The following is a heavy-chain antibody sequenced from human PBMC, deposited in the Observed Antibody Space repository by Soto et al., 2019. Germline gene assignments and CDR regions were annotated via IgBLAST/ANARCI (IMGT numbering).Heavy chain of an antibody. CDR1: GDSFNTFA. CDR3: ARPYYDSSGYYLWYFDY. J-gene: IGHJ4*02. D-gene: IGHD3-22*01. CDR2: IIPNFDTP. V-gene: IGHV1-69*06. Sequence: QVQLVQSGAEVKKPGSSMKLSCKASGDSFNTFAVTWVRQAPGQGLEWMGGIIPNFDTPNYAQKFQGRVTIIADKSTSTPYMELSSLRSEDTAVYYWARPYYDSSGYYLWYFDYWAREPWSPSPQ.